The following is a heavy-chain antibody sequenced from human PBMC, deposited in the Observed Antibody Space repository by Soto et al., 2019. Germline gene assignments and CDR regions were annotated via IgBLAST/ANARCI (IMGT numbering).Heavy chain of an antibody. Sequence: SETLSLTCTVSGVSISSSSYYWGWIRQPPGKGLEWIGSIYYSGSTYYNPSLKSRVTISVDTSKNQFSLKLSSVTAADTAVYYCARLSLDMVFDYWGQGTLVTVSS. CDR3: ARLSLDMVFDY. CDR1: GVSISSSSYY. V-gene: IGHV4-39*01. J-gene: IGHJ4*02. D-gene: IGHD2-2*03. CDR2: IYYSGST.